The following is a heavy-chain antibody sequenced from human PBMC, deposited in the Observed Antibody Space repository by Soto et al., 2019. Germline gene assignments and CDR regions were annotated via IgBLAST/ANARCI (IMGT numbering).Heavy chain of an antibody. V-gene: IGHV3-33*01. CDR1: GFIFSEYA. CDR2: IWYDGRNK. CDR3: ARARTPGFCSGGRCYALDY. J-gene: IGHJ4*02. Sequence: QVQLVESGGGAVQPGTSLRLSCEASGFIFSEYAMHWVRQAPGKGLEWVTFIWYDGRNKYYEKSVRGRFTISRDNSKNLLFLQMSGLGVEDTAVYYCARARTPGFCSGGRCYALDYWGRGNLVTVSS. D-gene: IGHD2-15*01.